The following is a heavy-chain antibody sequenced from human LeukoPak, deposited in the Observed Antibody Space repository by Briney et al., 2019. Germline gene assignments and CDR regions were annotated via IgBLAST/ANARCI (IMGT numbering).Heavy chain of an antibody. J-gene: IGHJ5*02. CDR2: INPNSGGT. V-gene: IGHV1-2*02. CDR1: GYSFTGYY. D-gene: IGHD2-21*01. CDR3: ARGSVVVSGTNWFDP. Sequence: ASVKVSCKASGYSFTGYYMHWVRQAPGQGLEWMGWINPNSGGTNYARKFQGRVTMTRDTSISTAYMDLSRLRSDDTAVYYCARGSVVVSGTNWFDPWGQGTLVTVSS.